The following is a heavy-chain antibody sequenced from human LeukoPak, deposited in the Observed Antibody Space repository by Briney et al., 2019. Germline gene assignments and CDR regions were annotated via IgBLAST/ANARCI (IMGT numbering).Heavy chain of an antibody. CDR2: ISSSSSYI. CDR1: GFTFSSYG. D-gene: IGHD2/OR15-2a*01. CDR3: ARDLTFPHAFDI. Sequence: GGSLRLSCAASGFTFSSYGMSWVRQAPGKGLEWVSSISSSSSYIYYADSVKGRFTISRDNAKNSLYLQMNSLRAEDTAVYYCARDLTFPHAFDIWGQGTMVTVSS. J-gene: IGHJ3*02. V-gene: IGHV3-21*01.